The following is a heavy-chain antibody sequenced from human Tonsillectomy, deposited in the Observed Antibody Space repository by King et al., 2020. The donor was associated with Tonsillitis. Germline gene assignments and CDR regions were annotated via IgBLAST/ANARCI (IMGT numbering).Heavy chain of an antibody. Sequence: VQLVESGGGLVQPGGSLRLSCAASGLTFSSYWMHWVRQAPGKGRVWVSRINSDGGGTGYADSVKGRFTISRDNAKNTLYLQMSSLRAEDTAVYYCAREYSSSRYFDYWGQGALVTVSS. V-gene: IGHV3-74*01. CDR2: INSDGGGT. CDR1: GLTFSSYW. CDR3: AREYSSSRYFDY. J-gene: IGHJ4*02. D-gene: IGHD6-6*01.